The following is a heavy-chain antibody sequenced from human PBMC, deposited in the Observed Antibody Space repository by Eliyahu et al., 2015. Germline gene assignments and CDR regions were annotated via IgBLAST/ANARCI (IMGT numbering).Heavy chain of an antibody. D-gene: IGHD6-19*01. CDR3: AHQIAVAGKKFPGTYYYGMDV. CDR2: TYYRSKWYN. CDR1: GDSVSSNXAA. Sequence: QVQLQQSGPGLVKPSQTLPLTCAISGDSVSSNXAAWXXXRQSPSRGLEWLGRTYYRSKWYNDYAVSVKSRITINPDTSKNQFSLQLNSVTPEDTAVYYCAHQIAVAGKKFPGTYYYGMDVWGQGTTVTVSS. V-gene: IGHV6-1*01. J-gene: IGHJ6*02.